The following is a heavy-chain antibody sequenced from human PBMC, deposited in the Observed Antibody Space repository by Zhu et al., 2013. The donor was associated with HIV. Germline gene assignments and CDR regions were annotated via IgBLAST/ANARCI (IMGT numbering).Heavy chain of an antibody. CDR2: IYHSGST. V-gene: IGHV4-38-2*01. D-gene: IGHD6-13*01. CDR3: ARAAAATHYYGMDV. J-gene: IGHJ6*02. CDR1: GYSITSGYY. Sequence: VQLQESGPGLVKPSETLSLTCAVSGYSITSGYYWGWIRQPPGKGLECIGYIYHSGSTYYNPSLKSRVTISVDTSKNQFSLKLSSVTAADTAVYYCARAAAATHYYGMDVWGQGTTVTVSS.